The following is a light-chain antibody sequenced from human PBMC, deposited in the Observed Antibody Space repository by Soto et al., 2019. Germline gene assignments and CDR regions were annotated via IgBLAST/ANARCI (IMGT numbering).Light chain of an antibody. V-gene: IGKV1-8*01. CDR3: QQYYSYSYT. CDR1: QGISSY. J-gene: IGKJ5*01. CDR2: AAS. Sequence: ASTGDRVTITCRASQGISSYLAWYQQKPGKAPKLLIYAASTLQSGVPSRFSGSGSGTDFTLTISCLQSEDFATHYCQQYYSYSYTFGQGTRLEIK.